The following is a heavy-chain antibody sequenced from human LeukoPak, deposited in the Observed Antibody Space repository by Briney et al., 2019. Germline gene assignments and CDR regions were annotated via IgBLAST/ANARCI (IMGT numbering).Heavy chain of an antibody. Sequence: GGSLRLSCAVSGFIFSRFGMHWVRQAPGKGLEWVAFIHYDGSEKDYADSVKGRFTTSRDNAKNTLYMQMDSLRAEDTAVYYCARGTLYSGWSYYLDYWGQGTLVTVSS. CDR3: ARGTLYSGWSYYLDY. V-gene: IGHV3-30*02. CDR1: GFIFSRFG. J-gene: IGHJ4*02. CDR2: IHYDGSEK. D-gene: IGHD6-19*01.